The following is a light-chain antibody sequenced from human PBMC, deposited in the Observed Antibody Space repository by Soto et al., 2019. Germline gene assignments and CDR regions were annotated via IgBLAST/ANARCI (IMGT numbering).Light chain of an antibody. CDR2: GTS. Sequence: EIVMTQSPVTLSVSPGERATLSCRASQNISRSLAWYQQKPGQGPSLLIYGTSTRAGGVPARFSGGGSGTEFTLAITSLQSEAFAVYYCHQYNGLPRTCGQGTKVE. J-gene: IGKJ1*01. V-gene: IGKV3-15*01. CDR1: QNISRS. CDR3: HQYNGLPRT.